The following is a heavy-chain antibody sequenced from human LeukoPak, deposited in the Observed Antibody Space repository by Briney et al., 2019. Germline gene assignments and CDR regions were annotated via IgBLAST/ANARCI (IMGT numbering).Heavy chain of an antibody. D-gene: IGHD3-16*01. CDR1: GGSINSSSYY. Sequence: SETLSLTCTVSGGSINSSSYYWGWIRQPPGKGLEWIGTIYYSGSTYYNPSLKSRVTISVDTSKNQFSLNLSSVTAADTAVYYCARDNDSRDPPHFDYWGQGTLVTVSS. CDR2: IYYSGST. CDR3: ARDNDSRDPPHFDY. J-gene: IGHJ4*02. V-gene: IGHV4-39*07.